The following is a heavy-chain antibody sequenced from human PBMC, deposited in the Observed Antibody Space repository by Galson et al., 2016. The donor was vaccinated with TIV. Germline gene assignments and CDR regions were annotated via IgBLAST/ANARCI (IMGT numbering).Heavy chain of an antibody. CDR3: ARDTLYYDSANYRDEQPYYYFMDV. CDR1: GASLASDEYH. V-gene: IGHV4-30-4*08. Sequence: TLSLTCTVSGASLASDEYHWTWIRQPPGKGLEWIGNIHYSGTTYYKASLKSRVTISVDTSKSEFSLTLRSVTAADTAVYYCARDTLYYDSANYRDEQPYYYFMDVWGMGTTVTVSS. CDR2: IHYSGTT. J-gene: IGHJ6*03. D-gene: IGHD3-22*01.